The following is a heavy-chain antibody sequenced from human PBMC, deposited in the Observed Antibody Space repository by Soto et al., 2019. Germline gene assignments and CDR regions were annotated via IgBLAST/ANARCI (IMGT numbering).Heavy chain of an antibody. CDR2: ISAYNGNT. Sequence: GASVKVSCKASGYTFTSYGISWVRQAPGQGLEWMGWISAYNGNTNYAQKLQGRVTMTTDTSTSTAYMELRSLRSDDTAVYYCARGYPTYYDIWSGSHDAFDIWGQGTMVTVSS. CDR1: GYTFTSYG. V-gene: IGHV1-18*01. D-gene: IGHD3-3*01. J-gene: IGHJ3*02. CDR3: ARGYPTYYDIWSGSHDAFDI.